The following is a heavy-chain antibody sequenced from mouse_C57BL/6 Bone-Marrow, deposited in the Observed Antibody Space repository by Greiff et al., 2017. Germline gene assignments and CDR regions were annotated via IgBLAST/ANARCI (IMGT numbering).Heavy chain of an antibody. Sequence: VQLQQPGAELVRPGTSVKLSCKASGYTFTSYWMHWVKQRPGQGLEWIGVIDPSDSYTNYNQKFKGKATLTVDTSSSTANMQLSSLTSADAAVYYCARWWLRPSKAMDYWGQGTSVTVSS. CDR3: ARWWLRPSKAMDY. J-gene: IGHJ4*01. V-gene: IGHV1-59*01. CDR2: IDPSDSYT. CDR1: GYTFTSYW. D-gene: IGHD2-2*01.